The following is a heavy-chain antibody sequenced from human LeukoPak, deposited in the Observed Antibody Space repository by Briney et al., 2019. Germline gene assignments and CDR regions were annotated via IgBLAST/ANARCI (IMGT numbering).Heavy chain of an antibody. Sequence: ASVKVSCKASGYTFTSYGISWVRQAPGQGLEWMGWISAYNGNTNYAQKLQGRVTMTTDTSTSTAYMELRSLRSDDTAVYYCARDQVPAARRPPVYYYYGMDVWGQGTTVTVSS. D-gene: IGHD2-2*01. CDR3: ARDQVPAARRPPVYYYYGMDV. CDR2: ISAYNGNT. V-gene: IGHV1-18*01. J-gene: IGHJ6*02. CDR1: GYTFTSYG.